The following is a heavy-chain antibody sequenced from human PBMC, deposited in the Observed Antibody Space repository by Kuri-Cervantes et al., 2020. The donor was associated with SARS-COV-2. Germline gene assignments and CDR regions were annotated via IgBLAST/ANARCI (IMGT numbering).Heavy chain of an antibody. D-gene: IGHD1/OR15-1a*01. CDR1: GYTFTSYG. Sequence: ASVKVSCKASGYTFTSYGISWVRQAPGQGLEWMGWISAYNGNTNYAQKLQGRVTMTTDTSTSTAYMELRSLRSDDSAVYYCARGAMFVNNAREDYWGQGTLVTVSS. J-gene: IGHJ4*02. V-gene: IGHV1-18*01. CDR3: ARGAMFVNNAREDY. CDR2: ISAYNGNT.